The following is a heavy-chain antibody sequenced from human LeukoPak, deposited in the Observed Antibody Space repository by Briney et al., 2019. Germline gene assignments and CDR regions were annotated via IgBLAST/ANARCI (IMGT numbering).Heavy chain of an antibody. V-gene: IGHV3-23*01. CDR2: ISGSGGAT. CDR3: AKSFGDYSSTWNTRNWFDP. Sequence: EPGGSLRLSCAVSGLTVTDNYMNWVRQAPGKGLEWVSAISGSGGATYYADSVKGRFTISRDNSKNRLYLQMNSLRAEDTAVYYCAKSFGDYSSTWNTRNWFDPWGQGTLVTVSS. CDR1: GLTVTDNY. D-gene: IGHD6-13*01. J-gene: IGHJ5*02.